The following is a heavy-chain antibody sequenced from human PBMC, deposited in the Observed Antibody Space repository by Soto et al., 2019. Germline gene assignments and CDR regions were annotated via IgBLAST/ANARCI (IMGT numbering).Heavy chain of an antibody. V-gene: IGHV4-59*01. D-gene: IGHD1-7*01. CDR1: GGSSSSYY. CDR2: IYYSGST. CDR3: ARTAGITGTTIDYYYYYMDV. Sequence: LETLPLTCTVSGGSSSSYYWSWIRQPTGKGLEWIGYIYYSGSTNYNPSLKSRVTISVDTSKNQFSLKLSSVTAADTAVYYCARTAGITGTTIDYYYYYMDVWGKGTTVTVSS. J-gene: IGHJ6*03.